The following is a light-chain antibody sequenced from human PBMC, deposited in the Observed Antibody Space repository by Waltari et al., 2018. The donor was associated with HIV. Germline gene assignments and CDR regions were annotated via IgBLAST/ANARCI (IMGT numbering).Light chain of an antibody. Sequence: IVLTQSPATLSLSPGERATLSCRASQSVSNYFAWYQQKPGQAPRLLIYDASNRATGIPARFSGSGSGTDFTLTISSLQAEDVAVYYCQQYYSTPPTFGQGTKVEIK. J-gene: IGKJ1*01. CDR3: QQYYSTPPT. CDR1: QSVSNY. CDR2: DAS. V-gene: IGKV3-11*01.